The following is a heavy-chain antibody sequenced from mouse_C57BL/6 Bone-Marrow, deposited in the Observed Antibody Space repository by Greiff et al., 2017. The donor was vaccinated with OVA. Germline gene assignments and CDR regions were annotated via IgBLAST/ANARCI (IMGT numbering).Heavy chain of an antibody. D-gene: IGHD2-1*01. CDR1: GFTFPDYY. Sequence: EVQRVESGGGLVQPGGSLSLSCAASGFTFPDYYMSWVRQPPGKALEWLGFIRNKANGYTTDYRASVKGRFTISRDNSTSILSLQMNDLRAEDSATYYCARYGRDGNSYYYAKDYWGQGTSVTVSS. J-gene: IGHJ4*01. CDR3: ARYGRDGNSYYYAKDY. CDR2: IRNKANGYTT. V-gene: IGHV7-3*01.